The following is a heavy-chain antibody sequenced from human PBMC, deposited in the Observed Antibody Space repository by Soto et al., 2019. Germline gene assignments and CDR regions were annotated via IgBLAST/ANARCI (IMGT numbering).Heavy chain of an antibody. CDR2: IFYSGNT. D-gene: IGHD5-12*01. V-gene: IGHV4-59*01. J-gene: IGHJ4*02. CDR3: ARGSPSRATWNFDR. Sequence: PSETLSLSCTVSGGSLNSYYWSWIRQPPGKGLEWIGYIFYSGNTNYNPPLKSRVTISLDMSNNQFSLHLYSVTAADTAMYYCARGSPSRATWNFDRWGQGTLVTVSS. CDR1: GGSLNSYY.